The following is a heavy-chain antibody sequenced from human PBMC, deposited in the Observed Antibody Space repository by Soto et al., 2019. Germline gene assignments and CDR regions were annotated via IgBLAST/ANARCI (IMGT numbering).Heavy chain of an antibody. V-gene: IGHV2-5*02. D-gene: IGHD2-15*01. CDR1: GFSLSTRGVG. Sequence: QITLKESGPTLVKPTQTLTLTCTFSGFSLSTRGVGVGWIRQPPGKALEWLALIYWDDDNRYSPSLKSRLTITKDTSKNQVVLTMTNMDPVDTATYYCARLVTATAAEYFHHWGQGTLVTVSS. CDR2: IYWDDDN. J-gene: IGHJ1*01. CDR3: ARLVTATAAEYFHH.